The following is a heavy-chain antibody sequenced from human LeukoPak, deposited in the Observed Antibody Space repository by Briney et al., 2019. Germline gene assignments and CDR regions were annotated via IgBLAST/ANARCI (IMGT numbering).Heavy chain of an antibody. CDR2: INAGNGNT. CDR3: ARPSVRGVITLDY. D-gene: IGHD3-10*02. Sequence: ASVKVSCKASGYTFTSYAMHWMRQAPGQRLEWMGWINAGNGNTKYSQKFQGRVTITRDTSASTAYMELSSLRSEDTAVYYCARPSVRGVITLDYWGQGTLVTVSS. CDR1: GYTFTSYA. J-gene: IGHJ4*02. V-gene: IGHV1-3*01.